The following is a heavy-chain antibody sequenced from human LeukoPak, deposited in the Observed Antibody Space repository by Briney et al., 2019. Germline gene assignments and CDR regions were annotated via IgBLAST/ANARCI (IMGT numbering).Heavy chain of an antibody. J-gene: IGHJ6*03. Sequence: PGGSLRLSCAASGFAFSKYWMSWVRQAPGKGLEWVANINLDGTEKYYVDSVKGRFIISRDYAKNSLSLQMNSLRAEDTAVYYCARGSGDMDVWGKGTTVTVSS. CDR2: INLDGTEK. CDR3: ARGSGDMDV. D-gene: IGHD4-17*01. CDR1: GFAFSKYW. V-gene: IGHV3-7*01.